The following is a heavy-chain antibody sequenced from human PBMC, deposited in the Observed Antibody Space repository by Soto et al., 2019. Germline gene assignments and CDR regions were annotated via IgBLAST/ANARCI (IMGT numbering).Heavy chain of an antibody. CDR1: GFTFSYYV. CDR3: ARVRLSIAVNDALDV. Sequence: PGGSLRLSCAGSGFTFSYYVIHWVRQSAGKGLEWVASMTYDGATEYYADSVKGRFTMSRDNSKRALSLQMNSLRPDDTAVYYCARVRLSIAVNDALDVWGQGTTVTVSS. J-gene: IGHJ3*01. V-gene: IGHV3-30*14. CDR2: MTYDGATE. D-gene: IGHD3-3*02.